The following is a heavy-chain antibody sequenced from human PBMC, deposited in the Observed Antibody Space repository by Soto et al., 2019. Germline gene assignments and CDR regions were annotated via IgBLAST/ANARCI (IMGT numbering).Heavy chain of an antibody. V-gene: IGHV4-39*01. CDR3: ARPSSGWLTLDY. CDR1: GGSISSSSYY. CDR2: INYSGST. Sequence: SETLSLTCTVSGGSISSSSYYWGWIRQPPGKGLVWIGSINYSGSTYYNPSLKSRVTISVDTSKNQFSLKLSSVTAADTAVYYCARPSSGWLTLDYWGQGTLVTVSS. D-gene: IGHD6-19*01. J-gene: IGHJ4*02.